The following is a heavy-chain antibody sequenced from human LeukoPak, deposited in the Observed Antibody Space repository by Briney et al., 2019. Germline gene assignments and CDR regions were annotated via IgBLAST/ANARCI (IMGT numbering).Heavy chain of an antibody. CDR1: GFIFPAYW. CDR2: IDSDGGTE. Sequence: PGGSLTLSCAASGFIFPAYWMHWVRQVPGKGLEWVSRIDSDGGTETYADAVRGRFTISRDNDMNTVFLQMNSLRVEDPAVYYCVREGTLAQAFDYWGPGTVVTVSS. V-gene: IGHV3-74*01. CDR3: VREGTLAQAFDY. D-gene: IGHD3-3*02. J-gene: IGHJ4*02.